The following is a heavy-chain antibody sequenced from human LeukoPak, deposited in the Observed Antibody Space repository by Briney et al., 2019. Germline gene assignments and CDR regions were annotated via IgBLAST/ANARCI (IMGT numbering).Heavy chain of an antibody. CDR3: AGSDILTSPFDY. Sequence: PGGSLRLSCAASGFTFDDYAMHWVRQAPGKGLEWVSGISWNSGNIGYADSVKGRFTISRDNAKNSLYLQMNSLRAEDTALFYCAGSDILTSPFDYWGQGTLVTVSS. J-gene: IGHJ4*02. V-gene: IGHV3-9*01. CDR2: ISWNSGNI. D-gene: IGHD3-9*01. CDR1: GFTFDDYA.